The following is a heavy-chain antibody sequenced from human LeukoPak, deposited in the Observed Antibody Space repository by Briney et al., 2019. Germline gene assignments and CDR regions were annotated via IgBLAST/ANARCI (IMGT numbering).Heavy chain of an antibody. CDR3: ARRSSGGYYYYYGMDV. CDR1: GFTFSSYS. D-gene: IGHD3-22*01. V-gene: IGHV3-48*04. CDR2: ISSSSSTI. J-gene: IGHJ6*02. Sequence: GGSLRLSCAASGFTFSSYSMNWVRQAPGKGLEWVSYISSSSSTIYYADSVKGRFTISRDNAKNSLYLQMNSLRAEDTAVYYCARRSSGGYYYYYGMDVWGQGTTVTVSS.